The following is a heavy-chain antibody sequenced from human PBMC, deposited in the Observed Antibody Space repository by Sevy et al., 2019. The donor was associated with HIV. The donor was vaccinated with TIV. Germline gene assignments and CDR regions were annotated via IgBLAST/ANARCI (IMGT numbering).Heavy chain of an antibody. CDR1: GFRFSIYA. D-gene: IGHD2-2*01. Sequence: GGSLRLSCTTSGFRFSIYAMTWVRQAPGKGLEWVSSFCMGGDRIYYADSVRGRFTISRDDSKNTLYLEMNNLRAEDTAKYYCAGEGGSKGHVYWGQGTLVTVSS. J-gene: IGHJ4*02. CDR2: FCMGGDRI. CDR3: AGEGGSKGHVY. V-gene: IGHV3-23*01.